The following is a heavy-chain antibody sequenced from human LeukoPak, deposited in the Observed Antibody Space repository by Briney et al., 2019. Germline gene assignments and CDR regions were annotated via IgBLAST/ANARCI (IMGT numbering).Heavy chain of an antibody. CDR1: GGSTNAYC. J-gene: IGHJ4*02. D-gene: IGHD5-12*01. CDR2: IYPSGST. V-gene: IGHV4-4*07. CDR3: ARDRSGYSEYYFDY. Sequence: SETLSLTCTVSGGSTNAYCWSWIRQPAEKGLEWIGRIYPSGSTYYNPSLKSRVTISIDKSKNQFSLRLTSVTAADTAVYYCARDRSGYSEYYFDYWGQGSLVTVSS.